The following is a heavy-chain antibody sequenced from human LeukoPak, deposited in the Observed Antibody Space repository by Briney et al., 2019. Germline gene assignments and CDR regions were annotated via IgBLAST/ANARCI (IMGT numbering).Heavy chain of an antibody. J-gene: IGHJ4*02. D-gene: IGHD6-13*01. CDR3: SRAAAGTGFLY. CDR2: IKSKTDGGTT. Sequence: GRSLRLSCAASGFTFSSYGMHWVRQAPGKGLEWVGRIKSKTDGGTTDYAAPVKGRFAISRDDSKNTLYLQMNSLKTEDTAVYYCSRAAAGTGFLYWGQGTLVTVSS. CDR1: GFTFSSYG. V-gene: IGHV3-15*01.